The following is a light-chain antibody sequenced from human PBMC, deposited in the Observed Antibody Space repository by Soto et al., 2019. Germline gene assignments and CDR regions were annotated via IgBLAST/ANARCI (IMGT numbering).Light chain of an antibody. CDR1: QNVAGD. J-gene: IGKJ1*01. CDR3: QEYNGRSS. Sequence: RVTTQSPATLSVSRGERVTLSCRASQNVAGDLAWYQQKPGQAPRLLIYRTSTRATGIPARFSGSGSGTEFTLTISSLQSEDFAVYYCQEYNGRSSFGQGTKVEIK. V-gene: IGKV3-15*01. CDR2: RTS.